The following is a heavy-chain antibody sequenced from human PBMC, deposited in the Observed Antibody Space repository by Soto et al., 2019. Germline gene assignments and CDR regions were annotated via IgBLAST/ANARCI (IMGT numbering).Heavy chain of an antibody. CDR1: GYTFTSYG. J-gene: IGHJ3*02. CDR3: ATDRVAFDM. Sequence: ASVKVSCKASGYTFTSYGISWVRQAPGQGLEWMGWISAYNGNTNYAEKFQGRVSMTGDTSITTAYLELSSLTSDDTAVYYCATDRVAFDMWGQGTKVTVSS. V-gene: IGHV1-18*01. D-gene: IGHD3-22*01. CDR2: ISAYNGNT.